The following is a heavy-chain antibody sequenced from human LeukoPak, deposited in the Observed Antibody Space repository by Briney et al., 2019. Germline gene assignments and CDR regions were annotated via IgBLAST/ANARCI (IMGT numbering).Heavy chain of an antibody. CDR2: IYYSGST. CDR3: ARDSITMVRGVIISLGVDP. Sequence: SETLSLTCTVSGGSISSSSYYWGWIRQPPGKGLEWIGSIYYSGSTYYNPSLKSRVTISVDTSKNQFSLKLSSVTAADTAVYYCARDSITMVRGVIISLGVDPWGQGTLVTVSS. D-gene: IGHD3-10*01. J-gene: IGHJ5*02. V-gene: IGHV4-39*07. CDR1: GGSISSSSYY.